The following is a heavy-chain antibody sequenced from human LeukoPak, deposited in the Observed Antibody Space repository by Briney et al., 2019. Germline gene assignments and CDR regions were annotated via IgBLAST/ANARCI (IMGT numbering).Heavy chain of an antibody. CDR2: IIPIFGTA. CDR1: GGTFSSYA. D-gene: IGHD2/OR15-2a*01. J-gene: IGHJ4*02. CDR3: ARGGNDPNENMNY. V-gene: IGHV1-69*13. Sequence: SVKVSCKASGGTFSSYAISWVRQAPGQGLEWMGGIIPIFGTANYAQKFQGRVTITADESTSTAYMELSSLRSEDTAVYYCARGGNDPNENMNYWGQGTLVTVSS.